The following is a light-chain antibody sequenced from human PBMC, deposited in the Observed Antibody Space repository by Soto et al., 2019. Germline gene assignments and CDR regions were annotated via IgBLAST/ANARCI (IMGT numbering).Light chain of an antibody. CDR1: SSDVGGYEF. CDR2: DVN. CDR3: SLYSSNGSLI. J-gene: IGLJ1*01. V-gene: IGLV2-14*03. Sequence: QSVLTQPASVSGSPGQSITISCTGTSSDVGGYEFVSWYQQHPGKAPKLMIYDVNNRPSGAPDRFSGSTSGNTASLTISGLQAEDETDYFCSLYSSNGSLIFGPGTKVTVL.